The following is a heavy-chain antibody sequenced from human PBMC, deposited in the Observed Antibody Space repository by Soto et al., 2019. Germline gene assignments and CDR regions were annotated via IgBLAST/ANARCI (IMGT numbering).Heavy chain of an antibody. CDR3: ASSMVITNFYFDY. Sequence: ASVKVSCKASGYTFTSDGISWVRQAPGQGLEWMGWISAYNGNTKYAQKLQGRVTMTTDTSTSTAYMELRSLRSDDTAVYYCASSMVITNFYFDYWGQGTLVTVSS. J-gene: IGHJ4*02. D-gene: IGHD3-22*01. CDR1: GYTFTSDG. CDR2: ISAYNGNT. V-gene: IGHV1-18*04.